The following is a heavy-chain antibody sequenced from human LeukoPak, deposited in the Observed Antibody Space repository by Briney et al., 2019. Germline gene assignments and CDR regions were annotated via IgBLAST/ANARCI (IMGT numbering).Heavy chain of an antibody. CDR2: IYTSGST. V-gene: IGHV4-4*07. D-gene: IGHD3-22*01. Sequence: SETLSLTCTVSGGSISSYYWSWIRQPAGKGLEWIGRIYTSGSTNYNPSLKSRVTISVDTSKNQFSLKLSSVTAADTAVYYCARDSYYYDSSGYYYDAFDIWGQGTMVTVSS. CDR3: ARDSYYYDSSGYYYDAFDI. CDR1: GGSISSYY. J-gene: IGHJ3*02.